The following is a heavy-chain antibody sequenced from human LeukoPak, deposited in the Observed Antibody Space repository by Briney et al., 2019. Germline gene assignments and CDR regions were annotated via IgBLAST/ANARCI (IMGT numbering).Heavy chain of an antibody. J-gene: IGHJ6*03. CDR2: ISFDGSNK. D-gene: IGHD3-3*01. CDR3: ARGLRFLEWLLSDYYYMDV. Sequence: GGSLRLSCAASGFTFGSYAMHWVRQAPGKGLEWVTIISFDGSNKYYADSVKGRFTISRDNSKNTLYLQMNSLRAEDTAVYYCARGLRFLEWLLSDYYYMDVWGKGTTVTVSS. CDR1: GFTFGSYA. V-gene: IGHV3-30*04.